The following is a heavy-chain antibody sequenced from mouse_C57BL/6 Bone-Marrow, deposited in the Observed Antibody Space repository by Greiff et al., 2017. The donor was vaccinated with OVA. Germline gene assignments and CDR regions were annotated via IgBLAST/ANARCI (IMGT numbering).Heavy chain of an antibody. CDR1: GYTFTSYG. V-gene: IGHV1-81*01. Sequence: QVQLQQSGAELARPGASVKLSCKASGYTFTSYGISWVKQRTGQGLEWIGEIYPRSGNTYYNAKFKGKATLTADKSSSTAYMELRSLTSEDSAVYFCARSSMVEGFAYWGQGTLVTVSA. CDR3: ARSSMVEGFAY. J-gene: IGHJ3*01. CDR2: IYPRSGNT. D-gene: IGHD1-1*02.